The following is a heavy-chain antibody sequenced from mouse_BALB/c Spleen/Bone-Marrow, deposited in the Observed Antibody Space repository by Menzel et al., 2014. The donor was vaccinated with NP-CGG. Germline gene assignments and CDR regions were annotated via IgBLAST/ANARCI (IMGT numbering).Heavy chain of an antibody. D-gene: IGHD2-14*01. V-gene: IGHV5-4*02. Sequence: DVKLVGSGGDLVKPGVSLKFSCSSYGFTFSDNYISWVRQTPEKRLELVATISDGGTYTSYPDTVKGRFNIYRENAKNNLYLKMNGLKSEDTAMYYCVRDGDYRYASFTYWGQGTLVPVSA. CDR3: VRDGDYRYASFTY. CDR1: GFTFSDNY. CDR2: ISDGGTYT. J-gene: IGHJ3*01.